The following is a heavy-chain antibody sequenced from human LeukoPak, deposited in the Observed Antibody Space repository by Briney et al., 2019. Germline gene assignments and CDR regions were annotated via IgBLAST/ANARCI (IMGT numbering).Heavy chain of an antibody. J-gene: IGHJ4*02. D-gene: IGHD6-19*01. CDR1: GFTFSSHS. V-gene: IGHV3-21*01. Sequence: GGSLRLSCAASGFTFSSHSMNWVRQAPGKGLEWVSSISSSSGYIYYADSVKGRFTISRDNAKNSLYLQVNSLRAEDTAVYYCATTGATVAGTWGFDYWGQGTLVTASS. CDR2: ISSSSGYI. CDR3: ATTGATVAGTWGFDY.